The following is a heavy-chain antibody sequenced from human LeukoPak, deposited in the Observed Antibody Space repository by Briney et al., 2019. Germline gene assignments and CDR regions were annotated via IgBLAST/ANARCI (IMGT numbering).Heavy chain of an antibody. V-gene: IGHV4-34*01. J-gene: IGHJ4*02. D-gene: IGHD1-26*01. CDR1: GGSFSAYY. Sequence: SETLSLTCAVYGGSFSAYYWSWIRQPPGKGLEWIGEIYHSGSTNYSPSLKSRVTISVDKSKNQFSLKLSSVTAADTAVYYCARVSSGATTVDYWGQGTLVTVSS. CDR2: IYHSGST. CDR3: ARVSSGATTVDY.